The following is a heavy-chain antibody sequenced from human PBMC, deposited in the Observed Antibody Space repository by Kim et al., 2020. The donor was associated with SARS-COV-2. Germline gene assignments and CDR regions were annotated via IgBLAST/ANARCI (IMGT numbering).Heavy chain of an antibody. CDR1: GFTFSSYS. D-gene: IGHD3-3*01. CDR2: ISSSSSTI. J-gene: IGHJ6*02. V-gene: IGHV3-48*02. Sequence: GGSLRLSCAASGFTFSSYSMNWVRQAPGKGLEWVSYISSSSSTIYYADSVKGRFTISRDNAKNSLYLQMNSLRDEDTAVYYCARQRVSTIFGVDYYYYYGMDVWGQGTTVTVSS. CDR3: ARQRVSTIFGVDYYYYYGMDV.